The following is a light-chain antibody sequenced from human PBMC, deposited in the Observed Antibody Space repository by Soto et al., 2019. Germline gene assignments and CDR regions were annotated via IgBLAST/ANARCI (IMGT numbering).Light chain of an antibody. CDR1: QSVSSSY. J-gene: IGKJ2*01. Sequence: EIVLTQSPGTLSLSPGERATLSCRASQSVSSSYLAWYQQKPGQAPRLLIYGASSRATGIPDRFSGSGSGTDCTLTISRVEPADFAVYYCQQYGSSQYTFGQGTKLEIK. CDR3: QQYGSSQYT. V-gene: IGKV3-20*01. CDR2: GAS.